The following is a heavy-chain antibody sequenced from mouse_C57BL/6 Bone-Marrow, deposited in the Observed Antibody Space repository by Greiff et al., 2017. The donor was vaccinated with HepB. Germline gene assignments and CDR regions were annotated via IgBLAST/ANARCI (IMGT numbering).Heavy chain of an antibody. CDR2: IHPNSGST. V-gene: IGHV1-64*01. Sequence: QVQLQQPGAELVKPGASVKLSCKASGFTFTSYWMHWVKQRPGQGLEWIGMIHPNSGSTNYNEKFKSKATLTVDKSSSTAYMQLSSLTSEDSAVYYCARDGSRYFDVWGTGTTVTVSS. D-gene: IGHD1-1*01. CDR3: ARDGSRYFDV. CDR1: GFTFTSYW. J-gene: IGHJ1*03.